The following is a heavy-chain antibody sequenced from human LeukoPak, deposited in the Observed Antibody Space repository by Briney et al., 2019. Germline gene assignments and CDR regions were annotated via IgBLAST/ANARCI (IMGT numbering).Heavy chain of an antibody. V-gene: IGHV1-2*06. J-gene: IGHJ4*02. CDR3: ARDYFGLDGTGTFDY. D-gene: IGHD3-10*01. Sequence: ASVKVSCKASGYTFTGYYMHWVRQAPGQGLEWMGRINPNSGGTNYAQKFQGRVTMTRDTSIRTAYMELSRLRSDDTAVYYCARDYFGLDGTGTFDYWGQGTLVTVSS. CDR1: GYTFTGYY. CDR2: INPNSGGT.